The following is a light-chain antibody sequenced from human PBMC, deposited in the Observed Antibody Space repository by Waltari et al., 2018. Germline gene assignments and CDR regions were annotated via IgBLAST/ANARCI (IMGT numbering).Light chain of an antibody. CDR1: QSISRT. CDR3: QHYLRLPVT. V-gene: IGKV3-20*01. CDR2: AAS. Sequence: EIVLTQSPGPLSLSPWERATLSCRASQSISRTLVWYQKRPGQAPRFLIYAASTRATGIPDRFTGSGSGTDFSLTISRLEPEGFAVYYCQHYLRLPVTFGQGTKVEIK. J-gene: IGKJ1*01.